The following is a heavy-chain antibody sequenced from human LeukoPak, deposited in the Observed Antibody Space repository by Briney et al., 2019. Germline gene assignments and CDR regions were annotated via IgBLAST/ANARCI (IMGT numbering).Heavy chain of an antibody. D-gene: IGHD3-10*01. CDR1: GGSISSYY. CDR3: ARTLWFGEFQDAFDI. CDR2: IYTSGST. J-gene: IGHJ3*02. Sequence: SETLSVTCTVSGGSISSYYWSWIRQPAGKGLEWIGRIYTSGSTNYNPSLKSRVTMSVDTSKNQFSLKLSSVTAADTAVYYCARTLWFGEFQDAFDIWGQGTMVTVSS. V-gene: IGHV4-4*07.